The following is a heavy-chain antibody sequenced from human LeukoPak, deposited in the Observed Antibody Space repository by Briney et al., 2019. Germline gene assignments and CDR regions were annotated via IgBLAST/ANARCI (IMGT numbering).Heavy chain of an antibody. D-gene: IGHD2-15*01. CDR2: ISTSSSYI. Sequence: GGSLRLSCAASGFTFSSYAMHWVRQAPGKGLEWVSSISTSSSYIYYADSLKGRFTISRDNARKSLYLQMNTLRAEDTAVYFCARGADGVSSNSRGWLDPWGQGTLVTVSS. J-gene: IGHJ5*02. CDR1: GFTFSSYA. CDR3: ARGADGVSSNSRGWLDP. V-gene: IGHV3-21*01.